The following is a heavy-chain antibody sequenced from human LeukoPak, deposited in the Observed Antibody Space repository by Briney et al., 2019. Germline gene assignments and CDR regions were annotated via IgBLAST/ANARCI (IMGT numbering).Heavy chain of an antibody. CDR2: IYHSGGT. V-gene: IGHV4-4*02. CDR1: GGSISNENW. J-gene: IGHJ6*02. Sequence: PSETLSLTCAVSGGSISNENWWGWVRQPPGKGLEWIGEIYHSGGTNYIPSLKSRITISVDKSKNQFSLKLTSVTAADTAVYYCAGSPIGYGMDVWGQGTTVTVSS. CDR3: AGSPIGYGMDV.